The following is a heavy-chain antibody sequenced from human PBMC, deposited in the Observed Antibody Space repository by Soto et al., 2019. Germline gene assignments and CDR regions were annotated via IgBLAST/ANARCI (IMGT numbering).Heavy chain of an antibody. D-gene: IGHD6-13*01. V-gene: IGHV4-31*03. CDR1: GGSISGEGYY. Sequence: QVQLQESGPGLVEPSQTLSLTCTVSGGSISGEGYYWSWIRQYSGRGLEWIGYIHYSGSTYYSPSLKSRVIISVDTSKTQFFLNLSSVTAADTAVYFCARAWTATAGWANWFDRWGQGTLVTVSS. J-gene: IGHJ5*02. CDR3: ARAWTATAGWANWFDR. CDR2: IHYSGST.